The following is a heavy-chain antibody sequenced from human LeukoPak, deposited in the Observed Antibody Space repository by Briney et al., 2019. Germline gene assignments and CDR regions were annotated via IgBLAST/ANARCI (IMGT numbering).Heavy chain of an antibody. CDR1: GYTFTGYY. Sequence: ASVKVSCRASGYTFTGYYMHWVRQAPGQGLEWLGWLNSNTGGTYYTQKFQGRITMTRDRSISTAYMELSRLISDDTAVYYCATMTTVTHDAFHIWGQGTLGTVSS. CDR3: ATMTTVTHDAFHI. CDR2: LNSNTGGT. J-gene: IGHJ3*02. D-gene: IGHD4-17*01. V-gene: IGHV1-2*02.